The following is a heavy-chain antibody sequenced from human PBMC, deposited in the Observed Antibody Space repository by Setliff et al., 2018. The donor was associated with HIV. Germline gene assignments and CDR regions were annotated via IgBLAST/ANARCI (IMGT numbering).Heavy chain of an antibody. Sequence: SETLSLTCTVSGDSISNYYWSWIRQPAGKGLEWIGRVYPSGTTNYNPSLKSRVTMSVDTSKNQISLKLRSVTAADTDVYYCARITDPRYKYFDPWGQGTLVTVSS. CDR3: ARITDPRYKYFDP. J-gene: IGHJ5*02. CDR2: VYPSGTT. V-gene: IGHV4-4*07. D-gene: IGHD1-1*01. CDR1: GDSISNYY.